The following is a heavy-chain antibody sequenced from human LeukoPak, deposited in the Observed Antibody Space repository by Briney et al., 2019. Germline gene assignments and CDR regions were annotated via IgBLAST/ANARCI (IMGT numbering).Heavy chain of an antibody. V-gene: IGHV4-34*01. CDR3: ARPGGLLVPFDY. D-gene: IGHD3-10*01. J-gene: IGHJ4*02. Sequence: SETLSLTCAVYGGSFSGYYWSWIRQPPGKGLEWTGEINHSGSTNYNPSLKSRVTISVDTSKNQFSLKLSSVTAADTAVYYCARPGGLLVPFDYWGQGTLVTVSS. CDR2: INHSGST. CDR1: GGSFSGYY.